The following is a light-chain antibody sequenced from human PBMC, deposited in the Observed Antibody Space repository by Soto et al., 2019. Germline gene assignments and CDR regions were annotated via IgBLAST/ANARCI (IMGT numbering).Light chain of an antibody. CDR1: QSISSW. V-gene: IGKV1-5*01. Sequence: DIQMTQSPSTLSASVGDRVTITCRASQSISSWLAWYQQKPGKAPKLLIYDASSLESGVPLRFSGSGSGTEFTLTISSLQPDDFATYYCQQYNRYWTFGQGTKVDIK. J-gene: IGKJ1*01. CDR3: QQYNRYWT. CDR2: DAS.